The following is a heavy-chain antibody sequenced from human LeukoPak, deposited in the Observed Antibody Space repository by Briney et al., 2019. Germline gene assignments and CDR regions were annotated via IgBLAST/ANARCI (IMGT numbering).Heavy chain of an antibody. CDR3: ARDGIWDCSSASCNTNNWFDP. J-gene: IGHJ5*02. V-gene: IGHV3-48*02. Sequence: GGSLRLSCAASGFTFSSYSMNWVRQAPGKGLEWVSYISSSSSTIYYADSVKGRFTISRDNAKNSLYLQMNSLRDEDTAVYYCARDGIWDCSSASCNTNNWFDPWGQGTLVTVSS. D-gene: IGHD2-2*02. CDR2: ISSSSSTI. CDR1: GFTFSSYS.